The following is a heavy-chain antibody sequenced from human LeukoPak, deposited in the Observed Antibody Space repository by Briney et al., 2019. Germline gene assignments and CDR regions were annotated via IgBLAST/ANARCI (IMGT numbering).Heavy chain of an antibody. D-gene: IGHD6-19*01. Sequence: SETLSLTCTVSGGSISSYYWSWIRQPPGKGLEWIGYMYYSGSTNYNPSLRSRVTISVDTSKNQFSLKLSSVTAADTAVYYCGRNLGSGWYYGYWGQGILVTVSA. CDR1: GGSISSYY. V-gene: IGHV4-59*08. CDR2: MYYSGST. CDR3: GRNLGSGWYYGY. J-gene: IGHJ4*02.